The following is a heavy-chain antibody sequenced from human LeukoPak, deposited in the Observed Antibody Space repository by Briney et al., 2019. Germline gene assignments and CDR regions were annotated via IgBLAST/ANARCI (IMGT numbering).Heavy chain of an antibody. CDR1: GFMFSNYG. V-gene: IGHV3-30*18. CDR3: AKDLRRRYYFGSGSRGGTFGI. J-gene: IGHJ3*02. CDR2: ISYDGSNK. Sequence: GGSLRLSCAASGFMFSNYGMQWVRQAPGKGLEWVAVISYDGSNKYYADSVKGRFTISRDNSKNTLYLQMNSLRAEDTAVYYCAKDLRRRYYFGSGSRGGTFGIWGQGTMVTVSS. D-gene: IGHD3-10*01.